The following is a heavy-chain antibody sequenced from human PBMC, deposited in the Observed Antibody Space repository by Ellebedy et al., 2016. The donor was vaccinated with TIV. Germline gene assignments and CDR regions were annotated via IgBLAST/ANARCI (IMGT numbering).Heavy chain of an antibody. CDR1: GGTFSSYA. J-gene: IGHJ3*02. V-gene: IGHV1-69*13. CDR2: IIPIFGTA. CDR3: ALVEVPAATYPVDAFDI. D-gene: IGHD2-2*01. Sequence: AASVKVSCKASGGTFSSYAISWVRQAPGQGLEWMGGIIPIFGTANYAQKFQGRVTITADESTSTAYMELSSLRSEDTAVYYCALVEVPAATYPVDAFDIWGQGTMVTVSS.